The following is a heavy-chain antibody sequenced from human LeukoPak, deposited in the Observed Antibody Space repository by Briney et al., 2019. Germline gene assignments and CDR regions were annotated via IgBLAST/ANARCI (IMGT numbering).Heavy chain of an antibody. D-gene: IGHD1-26*01. Sequence: ASVKVSXKASGYTFTGYYMHWVRQAPGQGLEWMGIINPSGGSTSYAQKFQGRVTMTRDTSTSTVYMELSSLRSEDTAVYYCATGVGSPSWAFDIWGQGTMVTVSS. CDR3: ATGVGSPSWAFDI. CDR2: INPSGGST. CDR1: GYTFTGYY. J-gene: IGHJ3*02. V-gene: IGHV1-46*01.